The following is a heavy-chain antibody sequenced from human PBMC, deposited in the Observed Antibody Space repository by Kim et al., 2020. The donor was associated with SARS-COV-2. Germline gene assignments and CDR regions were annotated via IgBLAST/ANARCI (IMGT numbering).Heavy chain of an antibody. D-gene: IGHD2-2*01. CDR1: GGTFSSYA. CDR3: ATDLRTKDIVVVPPRGGYYYYGMDV. J-gene: IGHJ6*02. Sequence: SVKVSCKASGGTFSSYAISWVRQAPGQGLEWMGGIIPIFGTANYAQKFQGRVTITADESTSTAYMELSSLRSEDTAVYYCATDLRTKDIVVVPPRGGYYYYGMDVWGQGTTVTVSS. V-gene: IGHV1-69*13. CDR2: IIPIFGTA.